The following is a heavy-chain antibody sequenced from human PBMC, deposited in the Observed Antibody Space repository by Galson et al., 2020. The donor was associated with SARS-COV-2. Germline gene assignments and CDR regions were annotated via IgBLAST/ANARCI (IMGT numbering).Heavy chain of an antibody. CDR2: INPNSGGT. J-gene: IGHJ4*02. V-gene: IGHV1-2*04. Sequence: ASVPVSCKASGHLFTAYYMHWVRQAPGHGLEWMGWINPNSGGTNYAQKFQDWVTMTRDTSTSTVYMEMRRLRSDDTAVYFCARESSGRSFDYWGQGTLLTVSS. CDR1: GHLFTAYY. D-gene: IGHD6-19*01. CDR3: ARESSGRSFDY.